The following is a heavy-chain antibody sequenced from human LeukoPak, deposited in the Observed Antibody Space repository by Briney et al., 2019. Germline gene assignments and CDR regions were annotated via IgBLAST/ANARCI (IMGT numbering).Heavy chain of an antibody. CDR1: GFTFSSYA. J-gene: IGHJ4*02. CDR3: AKALDTAMVTRSFASDY. V-gene: IGHV3-23*01. Sequence: GGSLRLSCAASGFTFSSYAMTWVRQAPGKGLEWVSGISGRGSSTYFADSVKGRFTISRDNSKNTLYLQMNSLRAEDTVVYYCAKALDTAMVTRSFASDYWGQGTLVTVSS. CDR2: ISGRGSST. D-gene: IGHD5-18*01.